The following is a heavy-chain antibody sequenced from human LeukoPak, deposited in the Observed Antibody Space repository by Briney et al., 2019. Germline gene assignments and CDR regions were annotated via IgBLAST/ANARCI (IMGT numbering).Heavy chain of an antibody. J-gene: IGHJ2*01. V-gene: IGHV1-69*06. CDR1: GGTFSSYA. Sequence: SVKVSCKAFGGTFSSYAISWVRQAPRQGLEWMGGIIPIFGTANYAQKFQGRVTITADKSTSTAYMELSSLRSEDTAVYYCARSTVAAAVFLIRYFDLWGRGTLVTVSS. D-gene: IGHD6-13*01. CDR3: ARSTVAAAVFLIRYFDL. CDR2: IIPIFGTA.